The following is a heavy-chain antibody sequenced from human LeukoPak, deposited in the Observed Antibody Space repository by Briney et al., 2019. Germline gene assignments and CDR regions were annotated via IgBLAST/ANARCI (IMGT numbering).Heavy chain of an antibody. Sequence: GASVTVSCKASGYTFTGYYMHWVRQAPGQGLEWMGWINPNSGGTNYAQKFQGRVTMTRDTSISTAYMELSRLRSDDTAVYYCARDPNSGDYYDYWGQGTLVTVSS. V-gene: IGHV1-2*02. CDR1: GYTFTGYY. D-gene: IGHD4-23*01. CDR3: ARDPNSGDYYDY. CDR2: INPNSGGT. J-gene: IGHJ4*02.